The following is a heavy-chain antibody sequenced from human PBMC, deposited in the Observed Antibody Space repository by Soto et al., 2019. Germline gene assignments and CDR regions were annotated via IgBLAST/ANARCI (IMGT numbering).Heavy chain of an antibody. CDR1: GFTFSSYA. Sequence: GGSLRLSCAASGFTFSSYAMHWVRQAPGKGLEYVSAISSNGGSTYYANSVKGRFTISRDYSKNTLYLQMGSLRAEDMAVYYCAREGIAVAGTLIPPKVDYYYYMDVWGKGTTVTVSS. J-gene: IGHJ6*03. CDR3: AREGIAVAGTLIPPKVDYYYYMDV. CDR2: ISSNGGST. V-gene: IGHV3-64*01. D-gene: IGHD6-19*01.